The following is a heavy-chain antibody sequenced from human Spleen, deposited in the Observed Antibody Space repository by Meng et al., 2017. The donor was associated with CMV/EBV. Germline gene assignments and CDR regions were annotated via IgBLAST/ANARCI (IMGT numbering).Heavy chain of an antibody. CDR3: AGFEGRLGDS. J-gene: IGHJ4*02. CDR2: IYPAASDT. V-gene: IGHV5-51*01. Sequence: ISCQGSVYSFTSYWIGWVRQLPGQGLEWIGIIYPAASDTRYSPSFQGQVPISADKSISTAYLQWSSLKASDTAMYYCAGFEGRLGDSWGQGTLVTVSS. D-gene: IGHD3-9*01. CDR1: VYSFTSYW.